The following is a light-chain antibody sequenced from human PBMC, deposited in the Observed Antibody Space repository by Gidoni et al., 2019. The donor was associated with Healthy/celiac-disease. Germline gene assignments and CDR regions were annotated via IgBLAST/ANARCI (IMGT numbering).Light chain of an antibody. V-gene: IGKV3-20*01. CDR3: QQYGSSPPMYT. Sequence: EIVLTQSPGTLSLSTGERATRSCRASQSVSSSYLAWYQQKPGQAPRLLIYGASSRATGIPDRFSGSGSGTDFTLTISRLEPEDFAVYYCQQYGSSPPMYTFGQGTKLEIK. CDR1: QSVSSSY. CDR2: GAS. J-gene: IGKJ2*01.